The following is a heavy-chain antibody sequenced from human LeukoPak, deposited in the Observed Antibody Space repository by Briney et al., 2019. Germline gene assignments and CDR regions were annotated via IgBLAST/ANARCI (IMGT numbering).Heavy chain of an antibody. CDR3: ARASAPTIFGVVPPQGWFDP. J-gene: IGHJ5*02. V-gene: IGHV3-11*04. Sequence: PGGSLRLSCAASGFTFSDYYMSWIRQAPGKGLGWVSYISSSGSTIYYADSVKGRFTISRDNAKNSLYLQMNSLRAEDTAVYYCARASAPTIFGVVPPQGWFDPWGQGTLVTVSS. CDR1: GFTFSDYY. CDR2: ISSSGSTI. D-gene: IGHD3-3*01.